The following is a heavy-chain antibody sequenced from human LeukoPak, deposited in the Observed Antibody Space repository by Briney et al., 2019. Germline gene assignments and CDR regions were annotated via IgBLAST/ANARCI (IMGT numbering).Heavy chain of an antibody. V-gene: IGHV4-59*01. D-gene: IGHD6-13*01. J-gene: IGHJ4*02. CDR2: IYYSGST. CDR1: GGSISSYY. CDR3: ARARSSWNFAD. Sequence: SETLSLTCTVSGGSISSYYWSWIRQPLGKGLEWIGYIYYSGSTNYNPSLKSRVTISVDTSKNQFSLKLSSVTAADTAVYYCARARSSWNFADWGQGTLVTVSS.